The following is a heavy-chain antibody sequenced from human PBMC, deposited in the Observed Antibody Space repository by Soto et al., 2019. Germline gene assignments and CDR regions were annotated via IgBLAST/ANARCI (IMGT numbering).Heavy chain of an antibody. J-gene: IGHJ6*02. Sequence: QVQLVQSGAEVKKPGSSVKVSCKASGDTFSSYTISWVRQAPGQGLEWMGGIMPMFGTANYAQKFLGRVKITADKSTSTAYMQLRSLSSEDTAVYYCARDPGKGWGSLCVDKNYYYSGMDVWGQGTTVTVSS. CDR3: ARDPGKGWGSLCVDKNYYYSGMDV. V-gene: IGHV1-69*06. CDR1: GDTFSSYT. D-gene: IGHD3-16*01. CDR2: IMPMFGTA.